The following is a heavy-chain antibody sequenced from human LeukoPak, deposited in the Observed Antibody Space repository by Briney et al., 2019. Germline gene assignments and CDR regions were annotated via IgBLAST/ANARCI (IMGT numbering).Heavy chain of an antibody. CDR2: ISAYNGNT. Sequence: GASVKVSCKASGYTFTRYAMNWLRQAPGQGLEWMGWISAYNGNTNYAQKLQGRVTMTTDTSTSTAYMELRSLRSDDTAVYYCARVNYYGYYYDHYYFDYWGQGTLVTVSS. V-gene: IGHV1-18*01. CDR3: ARVNYYGYYYDHYYFDY. D-gene: IGHD3-22*01. J-gene: IGHJ4*02. CDR1: GYTFTRYA.